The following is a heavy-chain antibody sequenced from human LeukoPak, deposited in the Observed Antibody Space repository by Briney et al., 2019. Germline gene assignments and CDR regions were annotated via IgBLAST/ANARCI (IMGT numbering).Heavy chain of an antibody. J-gene: IGHJ4*02. CDR2: TYYRSKWYN. D-gene: IGHD3-22*01. CDR3: AREEEGCYDSSGQGSLDY. V-gene: IGHV6-1*01. Sequence: SQTLSLTCAISGDSVSSNSAAWNWIRQSPSRGLEWLGRTYYRSKWYNDYAVSVKSRITINPDTSKNQFSLQLNSVTPEDTAVYYCAREEEGCYDSSGQGSLDYWGQGTLVTVSS. CDR1: GDSVSSNSAA.